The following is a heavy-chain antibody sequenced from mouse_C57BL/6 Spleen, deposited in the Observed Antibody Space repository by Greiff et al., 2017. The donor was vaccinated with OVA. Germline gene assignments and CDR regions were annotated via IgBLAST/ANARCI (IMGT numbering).Heavy chain of an antibody. Sequence: LQESGAELARPGASVKLSCKASGYTFTSYGISWVKQRTGQGLEWIGEIYPRSGNTYYNEKFKGKATLTADKSSSTAYMELRSLTSEDSAVYFCARHGSSYWCFDDWGTGTTVTVSS. CDR3: ARHGSSYWCFDD. CDR1: GYTFTSYG. D-gene: IGHD1-1*01. V-gene: IGHV1-81*01. J-gene: IGHJ1*03. CDR2: IYPRSGNT.